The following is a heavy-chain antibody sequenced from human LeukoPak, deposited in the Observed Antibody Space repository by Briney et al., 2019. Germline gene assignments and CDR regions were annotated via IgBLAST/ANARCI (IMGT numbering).Heavy chain of an antibody. CDR3: ARLSITIFGVPRGRFDP. Sequence: GESLKISCKGSGYSFTSYWSGWVRQMPGKGLGWMGIIYPGDSDTRYSPSFQGQVTISADKSISTAYLQWSSLKASDTAMYYCARLSITIFGVPRGRFDPWGQGTLVTVSS. J-gene: IGHJ5*02. D-gene: IGHD3-3*01. CDR1: GYSFTSYW. CDR2: IYPGDSDT. V-gene: IGHV5-51*01.